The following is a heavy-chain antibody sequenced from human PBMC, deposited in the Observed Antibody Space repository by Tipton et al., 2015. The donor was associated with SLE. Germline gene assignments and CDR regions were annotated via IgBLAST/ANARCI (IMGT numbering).Heavy chain of an antibody. Sequence: LRLSCAASGFTVSSNYMSWVRQPPGKGLEWIGSIYYSGSTYYNPSLKSRVTISVDTSKNQFSLKLSSVTAADTAVYYCARDALKGMDVWGQGTTVTVSS. CDR1: GFTVSSNY. CDR3: ARDALKGMDV. CDR2: IYYSGST. J-gene: IGHJ6*02. V-gene: IGHV4-39*07.